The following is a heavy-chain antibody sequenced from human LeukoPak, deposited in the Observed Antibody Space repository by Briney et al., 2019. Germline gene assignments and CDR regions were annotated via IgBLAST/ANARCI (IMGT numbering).Heavy chain of an antibody. Sequence: GVSLRLSCAASGFTFSNYAMSWVRQAPGKGLYCVSTISHTGSDTYYADSVKGRFTISRDNSKNTLYLQMNSLRAEDTAVYYCARLYSSGWYSSSWGQGTLVTVSS. J-gene: IGHJ4*02. CDR2: ISHTGSDT. CDR3: ARLYSSGWYSSS. V-gene: IGHV3-23*01. CDR1: GFTFSNYA. D-gene: IGHD6-19*01.